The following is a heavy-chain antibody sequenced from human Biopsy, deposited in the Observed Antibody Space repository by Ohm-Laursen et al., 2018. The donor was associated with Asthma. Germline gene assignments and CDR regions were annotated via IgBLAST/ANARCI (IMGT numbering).Heavy chain of an antibody. Sequence: GSLGLSCSAPGFTFSSSAMSWVRQAPGKGLERVSAITGSGGTTYYADSVRGRFTIPRDNSKSTLFLQMDSLSAEDTAVYYCAKDFRGIAVAEDRGFDYWGQGTLVTVSS. D-gene: IGHD6-19*01. CDR1: GFTFSSSA. V-gene: IGHV3-23*01. J-gene: IGHJ4*02. CDR3: AKDFRGIAVAEDRGFDY. CDR2: ITGSGGTT.